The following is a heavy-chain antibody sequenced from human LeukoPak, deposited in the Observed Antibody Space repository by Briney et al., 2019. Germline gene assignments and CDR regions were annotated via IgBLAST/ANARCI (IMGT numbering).Heavy chain of an antibody. CDR3: ASLHHPGDYYYYMDV. Sequence: SETPSLTCTVSGYSISSGYYWGWIRQPPGKGLEWIGSIYHSGSTYYNPSLKSRVTISVDTSKNQFSLKLSSVTAADTAVYCYASLHHPGDYYYYMDVWGKGTTVTVSS. V-gene: IGHV4-38-2*02. CDR2: IYHSGST. CDR1: GYSISSGYY. J-gene: IGHJ6*03. D-gene: IGHD3-10*01.